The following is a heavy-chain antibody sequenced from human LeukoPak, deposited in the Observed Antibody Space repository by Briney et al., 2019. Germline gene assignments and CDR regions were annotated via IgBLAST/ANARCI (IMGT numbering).Heavy chain of an antibody. CDR1: GFTFSSYA. Sequence: GGPLRLSCAASGFTFSSYAMSWVRQAPGKGLEWVSAISGSGGSTYYADSVKGRFTISRDNSKNTLYLQMNSLRAEDTAVYYCAKVGYCSGGSCYHFDYWGQGTLVTVSS. D-gene: IGHD2-15*01. CDR3: AKVGYCSGGSCYHFDY. V-gene: IGHV3-23*01. CDR2: ISGSGGST. J-gene: IGHJ4*02.